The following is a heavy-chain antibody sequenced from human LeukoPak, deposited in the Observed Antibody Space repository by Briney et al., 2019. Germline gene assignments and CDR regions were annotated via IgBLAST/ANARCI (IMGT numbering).Heavy chain of an antibody. CDR2: IYYSGST. J-gene: IGHJ4*02. CDR3: ASGRKLLWFGELLS. D-gene: IGHD3-10*01. Sequence: SETLSLTCTVSGGSISSYNWSWIRQPPGKGLEWIGYIYYSGSTNYNPSLKSRVTISVDTSKNQFSLKLSSVTAADTAVYYCASGRKLLWFGELLSWGQGTLVTVSS. V-gene: IGHV4-59*01. CDR1: GGSISSYN.